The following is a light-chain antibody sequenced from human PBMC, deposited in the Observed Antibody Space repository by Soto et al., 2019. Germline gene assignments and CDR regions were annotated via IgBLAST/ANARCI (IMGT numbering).Light chain of an antibody. CDR3: QQYDTSPRT. CDR2: GAS. Sequence: EIVLTQSPGTLSLSPGERATLSCRASQSVNSDYLAWYQQKPGQGPRVHMYGASSRATGIPDRFSGSGSGTDFTLTISRLEPEDFAVYYCQQYDTSPRTFGQGTKVEIK. J-gene: IGKJ1*01. V-gene: IGKV3-20*01. CDR1: QSVNSDY.